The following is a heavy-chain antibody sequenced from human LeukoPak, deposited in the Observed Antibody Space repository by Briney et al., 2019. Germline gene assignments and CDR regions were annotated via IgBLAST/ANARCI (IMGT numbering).Heavy chain of an antibody. V-gene: IGHV3-21*01. J-gene: IGHJ4*02. CDR2: ISSSSSYI. D-gene: IGHD2-15*01. Sequence: PGGSLRLSCAASGFTFSSYSMNWVRQAPGKGLEWVSSISSSSSYIYYADSVKGRLTISRDNAKNSLYLQMNSLRAEDTAVYYCARESVVVVAADFDYWGQGTLVTVSS. CDR3: ARESVVVVAADFDY. CDR1: GFTFSSYS.